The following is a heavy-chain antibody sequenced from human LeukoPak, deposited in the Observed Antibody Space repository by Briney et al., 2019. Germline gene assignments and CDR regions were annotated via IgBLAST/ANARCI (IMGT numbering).Heavy chain of an antibody. CDR1: GFPFRSYA. V-gene: IGHV3-23*01. CDR3: ARDQRSGWLDP. D-gene: IGHD1-26*01. CDR2: ITDDEDT. J-gene: IGHJ5*02. Sequence: GGSLRLSCVASGFPFRSYAMTWVRQTPGKGLESVSVITDDEDTYYADSVKGRFTISRDNSRNTFYLQMNSLRPEDTAVYYCARDQRSGWLDPWGQGTLVTVSS.